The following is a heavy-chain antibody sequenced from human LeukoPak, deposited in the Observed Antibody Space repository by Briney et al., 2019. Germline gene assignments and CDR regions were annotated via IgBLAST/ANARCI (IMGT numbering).Heavy chain of an antibody. D-gene: IGHD3-10*01. J-gene: IGHJ5*02. CDR1: GYTFTGYY. V-gene: IGHV1-8*03. CDR3: ARGEARYYYGSGSYYS. Sequence: GASVKVSCKASGYTFTGYYMHWVRQATGQGLEWMGWMNPNSGNTGYAQKFQGRVTITRNTSISTAYMELSSLRSEDTAVYYCARGEARYYYGSGSYYSWGQGTLVTVSS. CDR2: MNPNSGNT.